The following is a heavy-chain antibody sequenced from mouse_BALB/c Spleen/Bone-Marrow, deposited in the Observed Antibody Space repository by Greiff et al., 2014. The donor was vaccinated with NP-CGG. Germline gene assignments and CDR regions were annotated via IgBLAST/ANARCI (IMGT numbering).Heavy chain of an antibody. Sequence: QVQLKQSGPELVKPGASVKISCKASGYTSTDYYINWVKQKPGQGLEWIGWIYPGGGNTKYNEKFKGKATLTVDTSSSTAYMQLSSLTSEDTAVYFCARPPYYYGSSYYWYFDVWGAGTTVTVSS. CDR3: ARPPYYYGSSYYWYFDV. D-gene: IGHD1-1*01. V-gene: IGHV1-84*02. J-gene: IGHJ1*01. CDR2: IYPGGGNT. CDR1: GYTSTDYY.